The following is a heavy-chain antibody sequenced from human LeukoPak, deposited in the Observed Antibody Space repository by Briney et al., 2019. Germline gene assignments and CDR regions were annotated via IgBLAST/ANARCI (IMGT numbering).Heavy chain of an antibody. CDR3: ARGLGSSGYSPDY. CDR1: GFTFSSYW. CDR2: ITGSSSYI. J-gene: IGHJ4*02. Sequence: GGSLRLSCAAYGFTFSSYWMNWDRKAPGKGLEWVSSITGSSSYIYYADLVKGRFTISRDNAKNSLYLQINSLRAEDTAVYYCARGLGSSGYSPDYWGQGTLVTVSS. V-gene: IGHV3-21*01. D-gene: IGHD6-13*01.